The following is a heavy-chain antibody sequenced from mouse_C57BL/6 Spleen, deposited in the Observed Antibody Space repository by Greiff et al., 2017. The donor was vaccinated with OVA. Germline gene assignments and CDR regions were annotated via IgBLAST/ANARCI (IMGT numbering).Heavy chain of an antibody. V-gene: IGHV1-82*01. CDR1: GYAFSSSW. J-gene: IGHJ3*01. CDR2: IYPGDGDT. Sequence: VKLVESGPELVKPGASVKISCKASGYAFSSSWMNWVKQRPGKGLAWIGRIYPGDGDTNYNGKFKGKATLTADKSSSTAYMQLSSLTSEDSAVYFCAREYYDWAWFAYWGQGTLVTVSA. D-gene: IGHD2-4*01. CDR3: AREYYDWAWFAY.